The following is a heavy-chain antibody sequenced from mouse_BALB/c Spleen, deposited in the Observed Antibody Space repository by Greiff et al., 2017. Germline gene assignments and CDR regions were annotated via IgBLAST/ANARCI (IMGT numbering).Heavy chain of an antibody. CDR1: GFTFSSFG. J-gene: IGHJ2*01. CDR2: ISSGSSTI. Sequence: EVQGVESGGGLVQPGGSRKLSCAASGFTFSSFGMHWVRQAPEKGLEWVAYISSGSSTIYYADTVKGRFTISRDNPKNTLFLQMTSLRSEDTAMYYCARRGDGYPYHFDYWGQGTTLTVSS. V-gene: IGHV5-17*02. CDR3: ARRGDGYPYHFDY. D-gene: IGHD2-3*01.